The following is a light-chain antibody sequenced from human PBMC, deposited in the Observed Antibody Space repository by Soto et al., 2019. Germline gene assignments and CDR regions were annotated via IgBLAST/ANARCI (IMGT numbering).Light chain of an antibody. CDR3: QQSYSTGGIT. Sequence: DIQMTQSPSSLSASVGDRVTITCRASQSISSYLNWYQQKPGKAPKLLIYAASSLQSGVPSRFSGSGSGTDFTLTISSLQPEDFATYYCQQSYSTGGITFGQGTRLEIK. CDR1: QSISSY. CDR2: AAS. V-gene: IGKV1-39*01. J-gene: IGKJ5*01.